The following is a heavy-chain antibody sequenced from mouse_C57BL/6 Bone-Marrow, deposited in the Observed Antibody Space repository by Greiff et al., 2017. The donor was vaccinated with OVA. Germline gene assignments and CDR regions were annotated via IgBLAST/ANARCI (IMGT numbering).Heavy chain of an antibody. CDR3: TRWDGVDY. Sequence: EVQGVESGGGLVQPGGSMKLSCAASGFTFSDSWMDWVRQSPEKGLEWVAEIRNKANNHATYYAESVKGRFTISRDDSKSSVYLHMNCLRAEDTGIYYCTRWDGVDYWGQGTTLTVSS. V-gene: IGHV6-6*01. CDR2: IRNKANNHAT. CDR1: GFTFSDSW. D-gene: IGHD1-1*02. J-gene: IGHJ2*01.